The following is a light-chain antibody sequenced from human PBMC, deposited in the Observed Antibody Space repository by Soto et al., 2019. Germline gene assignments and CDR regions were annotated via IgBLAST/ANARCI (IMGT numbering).Light chain of an antibody. CDR1: QSFSRN. V-gene: IGKV3-15*01. Sequence: EIVMTQSPATLSVSPGERATLSCRASQSFSRNLFCYQQKPGQAPRLLIYGASTKATGIPARFSCSGSGTEFTLTISSLQSEDFAVYYCQQYNNWPSLTFGGGTKVDIK. J-gene: IGKJ4*01. CDR3: QQYNNWPSLT. CDR2: GAS.